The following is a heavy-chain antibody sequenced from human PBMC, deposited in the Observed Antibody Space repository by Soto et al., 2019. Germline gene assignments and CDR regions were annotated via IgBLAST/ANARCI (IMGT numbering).Heavy chain of an antibody. CDR3: TRKRGSRYGQCWFDT. V-gene: IGHV3-73*01. CDR2: IRSKVNSYAT. D-gene: IGHD5-12*01. Sequence: GGSLRLSCAASGFTFSGSAMHWVRQASGKGLEWVGRIRSKVNSYATAYAASVKGRFTISRGDSKNTAYLQMNSLKTEDTAVYYCTRKRGSRYGQCWFDTWGQGTLVTVSS. CDR1: GFTFSGSA. J-gene: IGHJ5*02.